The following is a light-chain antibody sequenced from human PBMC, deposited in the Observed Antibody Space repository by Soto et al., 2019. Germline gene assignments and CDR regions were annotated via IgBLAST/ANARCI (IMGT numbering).Light chain of an antibody. CDR2: EVS. V-gene: IGLV2-23*02. CDR3: CSYAGSSTFPYV. J-gene: IGLJ1*01. CDR1: SSDVGSYNL. Sequence: QSVLTQPASVSGSPGQSITISCTGTSSDVGSYNLVSWYQHHPGKAPKLMIYEVSKRPSGVSNLFSGSKSGNTASLTISVLQAEDEADYYCCSYAGSSTFPYVFGTGTKVTVL.